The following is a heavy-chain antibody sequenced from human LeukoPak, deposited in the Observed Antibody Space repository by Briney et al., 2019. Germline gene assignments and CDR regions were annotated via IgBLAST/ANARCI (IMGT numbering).Heavy chain of an antibody. CDR3: ARLGKVATRGRGYYGMDV. CDR1: GYSFTSYW. D-gene: IGHD5-12*01. V-gene: IGHV5-10-1*01. J-gene: IGHJ6*04. Sequence: GASLRISCKGSGYSFTSYWISWVRQMPGKGLEWMGRIDPSDSYTNYSPSFQGHVTISADKSISTAYLQWSSLKASDTAMYYCARLGKVATRGRGYYGMDVWGKGTTVTVSS. CDR2: IDPSDSYT.